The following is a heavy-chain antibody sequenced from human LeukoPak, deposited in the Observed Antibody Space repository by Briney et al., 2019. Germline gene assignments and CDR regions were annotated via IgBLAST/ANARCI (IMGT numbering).Heavy chain of an antibody. Sequence: SETLSLTCTVSGGSISSSSYYWGWIRQPPGKGLEWIGSIYYSGSTYYNPSLKSRVSISVDTSKNQFSLKLSSVTAADTAVYYCARDLSWELFDYWGQGTLVTVSS. CDR3: ARDLSWELFDY. D-gene: IGHD3-10*01. V-gene: IGHV4-39*07. J-gene: IGHJ4*02. CDR1: GGSISSSSYY. CDR2: IYYSGST.